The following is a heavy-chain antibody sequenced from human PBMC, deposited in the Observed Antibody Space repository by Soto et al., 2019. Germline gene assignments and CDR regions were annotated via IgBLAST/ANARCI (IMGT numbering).Heavy chain of an antibody. Sequence: QAQLVESGGGVVQPGRSLRLSCAASGFTFSSYAMQWVRQAPGKGLEWVAVISYDGSNKYYADSVKGRFTISRNNSKDTLYLQMNSLRAEDTAVYYCARPDDGSGSYPDYWGQGALVTVSS. D-gene: IGHD3-10*01. CDR1: GFTFSSYA. CDR3: ARPDDGSGSYPDY. CDR2: ISYDGSNK. J-gene: IGHJ4*02. V-gene: IGHV3-30-3*01.